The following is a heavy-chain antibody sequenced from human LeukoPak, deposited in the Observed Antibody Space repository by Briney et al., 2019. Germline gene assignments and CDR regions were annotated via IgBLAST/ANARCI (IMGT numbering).Heavy chain of an antibody. D-gene: IGHD5-24*01. CDR2: ISSSSSYI. J-gene: IGHJ4*02. CDR3: ARDRGWQQFDY. CDR1: GFTFSSYA. Sequence: SGGSLRLSCAASGFTFSSYAMSWVRQAPGKGLEWVSSISSSSSYIYYADSVKGRFTISRDNAKNSVYLEMNSLRAEDTAVYFCARDRGWQQFDYWGQGTLVTVSS. V-gene: IGHV3-21*01.